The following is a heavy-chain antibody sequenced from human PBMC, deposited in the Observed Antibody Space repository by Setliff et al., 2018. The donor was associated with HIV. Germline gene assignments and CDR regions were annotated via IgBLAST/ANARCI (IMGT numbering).Heavy chain of an antibody. V-gene: IGHV4-34*01. Sequence: SETLSLTCAVYGGSLTNYYWSWFRQSPGKGLEWIGEVTDDGSVNYNPSLKSRVTISLVTSKAQFSLKLDSVTAADTAVYLCAVSLGDHFYMDVWGKGTTVTVSS. CDR1: GGSLTNYY. D-gene: IGHD3-10*01. CDR2: VTDDGSV. CDR3: AVSLGDHFYMDV. J-gene: IGHJ6*03.